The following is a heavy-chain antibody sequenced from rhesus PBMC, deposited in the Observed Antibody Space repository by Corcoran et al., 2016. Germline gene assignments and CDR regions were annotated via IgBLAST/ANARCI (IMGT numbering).Heavy chain of an antibody. D-gene: IGHD6-25*01. Sequence: EVQLVESGGGLVQPGGSLRLSCAASGFTFSSYDMSWVRQAPGKGLEWVSYISYTGKTKYYADSVKGRFTISRDNAKNSLSLQMSSLGAEDAAVYYCTRITAAAGRKYYFDYWGQGVLVTVSS. CDR2: ISYTGKTK. CDR1: GFTFSSYD. CDR3: TRITAAAGRKYYFDY. V-gene: IGHV3-136*01. J-gene: IGHJ4*01.